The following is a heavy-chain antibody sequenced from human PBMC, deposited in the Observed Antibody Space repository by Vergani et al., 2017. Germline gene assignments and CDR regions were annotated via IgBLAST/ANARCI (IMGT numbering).Heavy chain of an antibody. CDR1: GYTFTSYG. D-gene: IGHD2-15*01. V-gene: IGHV1-18*01. CDR3: AGDSIGYCSGGSCRWFDP. Sequence: QVQLVQSGAEVKKPGASVKVSCKASGYTFTSYGISWVRQAPGQGLEWMGWISAYNGNTNYAQKLQGRVTMTTDTSTSTAYMELRSLRSDDTAVYYCAGDSIGYCSGGSCRWFDPWGQGTLVTVSS. J-gene: IGHJ5*02. CDR2: ISAYNGNT.